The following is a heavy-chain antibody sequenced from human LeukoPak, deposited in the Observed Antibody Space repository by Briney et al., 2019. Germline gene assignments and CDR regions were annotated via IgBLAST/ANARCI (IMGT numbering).Heavy chain of an antibody. J-gene: IGHJ4*02. V-gene: IGHV3-7*01. CDR2: IKQDGSEK. Sequence: QPGGSLRLSCAASGFTFSNYWMSWVRQAPGKGLEWVANIKQDGSEKYYVDSVKGRFTISRDNAKNSLYLQMNSLRAEDTAVYYCARDRRLGPSLDYWGQGTLVTVSS. CDR3: ARDRRLGPSLDY. D-gene: IGHD3-16*01. CDR1: GFTFSNYW.